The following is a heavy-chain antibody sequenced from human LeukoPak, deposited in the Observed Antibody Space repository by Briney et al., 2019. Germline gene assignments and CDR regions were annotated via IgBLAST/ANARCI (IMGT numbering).Heavy chain of an antibody. V-gene: IGHV1-18*01. CDR2: ISAYNGNT. J-gene: IGHJ4*02. CDR3: AREGLEYSSGWYDY. Sequence: ASVKVSCKASGGTFSSYAISWVRQAPGQGLEWMGWISAYNGNTNYAQKLQGRVTMTTDTSTSTAYMDLRSLRSEDTAVYYCAREGLEYSSGWYDYWGQGTLVTVSS. CDR1: GGTFSSYA. D-gene: IGHD6-19*01.